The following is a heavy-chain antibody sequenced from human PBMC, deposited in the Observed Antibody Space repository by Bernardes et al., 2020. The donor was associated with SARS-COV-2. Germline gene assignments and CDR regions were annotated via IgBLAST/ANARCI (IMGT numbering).Heavy chain of an antibody. Sequence: PEALSLTCVVYGGSFSCYYWIWIRQPPGKGLEWCGGINHSGSTNYNPSLKSRVTISVDTSKNQFSLKLSSVTAADTAVYYCARGGGIVVVPAYRSGWFDPWGQGTLVTVSS. D-gene: IGHD2-2*01. CDR1: GGSFSCYY. J-gene: IGHJ5*02. CDR2: INHSGST. V-gene: IGHV4-34*01. CDR3: ARGGGIVVVPAYRSGWFDP.